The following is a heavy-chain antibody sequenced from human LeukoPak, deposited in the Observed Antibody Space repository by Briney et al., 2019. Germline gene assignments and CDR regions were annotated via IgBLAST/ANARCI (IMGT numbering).Heavy chain of an antibody. V-gene: IGHV1-2*02. CDR1: GYSFTGNY. CDR3: AGLSGYDPYYFDY. CDR2: INPNSGGT. J-gene: IGHJ4*02. D-gene: IGHD5-12*01. Sequence: ASVKVSCKASGYSFTGNYMHWVRQAPGQGLEWMGCINPNSGGTDYAQKFQGRVTMTRDTSISTAYMELSRLTSDDTAVYYCAGLSGYDPYYFDYWGQGTLVAVSS.